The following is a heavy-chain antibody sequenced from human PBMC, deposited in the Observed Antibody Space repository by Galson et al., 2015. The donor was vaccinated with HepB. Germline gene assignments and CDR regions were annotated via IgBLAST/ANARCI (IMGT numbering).Heavy chain of an antibody. CDR2: IIPIFGTA. V-gene: IGHV1-69*13. CDR3: ARDRTPPGSSSSGYYYYGMDV. D-gene: IGHD6-6*01. CDR1: GGTFSSYA. J-gene: IGHJ6*02. Sequence: SVKVSCKASGGTFSSYAISWVRQAPGQGLEWMGGIIPIFGTANYAQKFQGRVTITADESTSTAYMELSSLRSEDTAVYYCARDRTPPGSSSSGYYYYGMDVWGQGTTVTVSS.